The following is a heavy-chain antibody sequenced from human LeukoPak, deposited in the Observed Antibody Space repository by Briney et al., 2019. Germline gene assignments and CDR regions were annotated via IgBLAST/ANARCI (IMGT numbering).Heavy chain of an antibody. V-gene: IGHV3-21*01. CDR2: ISSSSSYI. J-gene: IGHJ6*03. Sequence: PGGSLRLSCAASGFTFSNYGMNWARQAPGKGLEWVSSISSSSSYIYYADSVKGRFTISRDNAKNSLYLQMNSLRAEDTAVDYCAKSSGWNYYYYYMDVWGKGTTVIAPS. D-gene: IGHD6-19*01. CDR1: GFTFSNYG. CDR3: AKSSGWNYYYYYMDV.